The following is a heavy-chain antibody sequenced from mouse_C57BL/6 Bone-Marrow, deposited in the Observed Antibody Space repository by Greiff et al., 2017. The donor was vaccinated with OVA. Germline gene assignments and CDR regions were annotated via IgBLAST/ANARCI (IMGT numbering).Heavy chain of an antibody. V-gene: IGHV1-4*01. Sequence: VQLQQSGAELARPGASVKMSCKASGYTFTSYTMRWVKQRPGQGLEWIGYINPSSGYTKYNQKFKDKATLTADKSSSTAYMQLSSLTSEDSAVYYCARRLGAYWGQGTLVTVSA. CDR3: ARRLGAY. J-gene: IGHJ3*01. D-gene: IGHD2-4*01. CDR1: GYTFTSYT. CDR2: INPSSGYT.